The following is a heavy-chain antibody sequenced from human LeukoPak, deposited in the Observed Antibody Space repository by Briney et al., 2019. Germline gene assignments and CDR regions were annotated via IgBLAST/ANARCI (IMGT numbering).Heavy chain of an antibody. V-gene: IGHV3-48*02. CDR1: GFTFSTYA. Sequence: GGSLRLSCAASGFTFSTYAMNWVRQAPGKGLEWVSYISTSSSSIYYADSVKGRFIISRDNAKNSLYLQMNSLRDEDTAVYYCARGGSGYGDYYYFYGMDVWGQGTTVTVSS. CDR2: ISTSSSSI. CDR3: ARGGSGYGDYYYFYGMDV. D-gene: IGHD3-22*01. J-gene: IGHJ6*02.